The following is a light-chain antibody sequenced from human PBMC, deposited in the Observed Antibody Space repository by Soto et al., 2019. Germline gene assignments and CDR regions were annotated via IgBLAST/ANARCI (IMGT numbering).Light chain of an antibody. CDR3: QQYNSYSRT. CDR2: TAS. Sequence: DIQMTESPSSLPASVGDRVTITCRSSQTISSGLAWYQQKPGKDPKLLIYTASTLKSGVPSRFSGSGSGTEFTLTISSLQPDDFATYYCQQYNSYSRTFGQGTKV. V-gene: IGKV1-5*03. CDR1: QTISSG. J-gene: IGKJ1*01.